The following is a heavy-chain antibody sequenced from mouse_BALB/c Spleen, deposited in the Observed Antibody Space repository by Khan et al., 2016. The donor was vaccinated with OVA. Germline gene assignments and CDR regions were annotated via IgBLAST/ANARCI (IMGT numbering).Heavy chain of an antibody. J-gene: IGHJ1*01. Sequence: QMQLEESGPAMVAPSQSLSITCTVSGFSLTSYGVHWVRQPPGKGLEWLGVIWAGGSTNYNSALMSRLRISKDNSKSQVFLKMNSLQTDDTAMYYCARYYGNYGWYFDVWDAGTTVTVS. D-gene: IGHD2-1*01. CDR1: GFSLTSYG. CDR2: IWAGGST. V-gene: IGHV2-9*02. CDR3: ARYYGNYGWYFDV.